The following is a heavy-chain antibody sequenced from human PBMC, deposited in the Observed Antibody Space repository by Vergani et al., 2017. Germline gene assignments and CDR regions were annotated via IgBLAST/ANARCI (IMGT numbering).Heavy chain of an antibody. CDR3: ARDLMAYYXDSSGSTLYWYFDL. CDR1: GGSISSGSYY. CDR2: IYTSGST. J-gene: IGHJ2*01. D-gene: IGHD3-22*01. Sequence: QVQLQESGPVLVKPSQTLALTCTVSGGSISSGSYYWSWIRQPAGKGLEWIGRIYTSGSTNYNPSLKRRVTISVDTSKNQFSLKLSSVTAADTAVYYCARDLMAYYXDSSGSTLYWYFDLWGRGTLVTVSS. V-gene: IGHV4-61*02.